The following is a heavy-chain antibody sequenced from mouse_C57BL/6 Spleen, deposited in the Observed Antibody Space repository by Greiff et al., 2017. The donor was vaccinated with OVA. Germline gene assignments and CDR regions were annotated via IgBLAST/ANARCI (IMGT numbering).Heavy chain of an antibody. V-gene: IGHV1-54*01. CDR1: GYAFTNYL. Sequence: VKLQESGAELVRPGTSVKVSCKASGYAFTNYLIEWVKQRPGQGLEWIGVINPGSGGTNYNEKFKGKATLTADKSSSTAYMQLSSLTSEDSAVYFCARLTDWYFDVWGTGTTVTVSS. CDR2: INPGSGGT. D-gene: IGHD4-1*01. J-gene: IGHJ1*03. CDR3: ARLTDWYFDV.